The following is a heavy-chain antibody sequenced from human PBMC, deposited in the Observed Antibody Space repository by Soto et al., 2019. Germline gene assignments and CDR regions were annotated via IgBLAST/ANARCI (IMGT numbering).Heavy chain of an antibody. J-gene: IGHJ6*02. D-gene: IGHD2-15*01. CDR3: ARAAVDSGYCSGGSCYSYYYGMDV. CDR2: IYSGGST. V-gene: IGHV3-53*01. Sequence: PGGSLRLSCAASGFTVSSNYMSWVRQAPGKGLEWVSVIYSGGSTYYADSVKGRFTIFRDNSKNTLYLQMNSLRAEDTAVYYCARAAVDSGYCSGGSCYSYYYGMDVWGQGTTVTVSS. CDR1: GFTVSSNY.